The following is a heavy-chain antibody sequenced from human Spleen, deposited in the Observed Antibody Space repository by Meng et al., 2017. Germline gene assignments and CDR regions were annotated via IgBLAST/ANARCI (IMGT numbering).Heavy chain of an antibody. V-gene: IGHV3-7*01. CDR3: ATTSAAAGND. Sequence: GESLKISCAASGFIFSNYWMSWVRQAPGKGLEWVANINQDGSVKSFVGSVRGRFTISRDNAKNSLYLQMNSLRAGDTALYYCATTSAAAGNDWGQGTLVTVSS. CDR1: GFIFSNYW. D-gene: IGHD6-13*01. CDR2: INQDGSVK. J-gene: IGHJ4*02.